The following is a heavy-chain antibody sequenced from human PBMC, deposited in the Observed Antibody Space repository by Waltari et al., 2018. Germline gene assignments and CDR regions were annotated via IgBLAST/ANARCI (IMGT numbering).Heavy chain of an antibody. D-gene: IGHD5-12*01. V-gene: IGHV4-39*07. CDR3: ARAWLATEGYYYYGMDV. CDR2: IYYSGST. Sequence: QLQLQESGPGLVKPSETLSLTCTVSGGSISSSSYYWGWIRQPQGKGLEWIGSIYYSGSTYYNPSLKRRFTISVDTSKNQFSLKLSSVTAADTAVYYCARAWLATEGYYYYGMDVWGQGTTVTVSS. J-gene: IGHJ6*02. CDR1: GGSISSSSYY.